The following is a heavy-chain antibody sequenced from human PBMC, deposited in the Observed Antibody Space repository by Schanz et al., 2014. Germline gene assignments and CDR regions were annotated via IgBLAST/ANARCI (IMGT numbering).Heavy chain of an antibody. V-gene: IGHV3-30*18. J-gene: IGHJ4*02. Sequence: QVQLVESGGGVVQPGRSLRLSCAASGFTFSTYGIHWVRQAPGKGLEWVAVISHDGSTKYYADSVKGRITISRDNSKNTLYLQMNSLRGEDTAVYYCAKDQGNWNGGLGLDYWGQGTLVTVSS. CDR2: ISHDGSTK. D-gene: IGHD1-20*01. CDR3: AKDQGNWNGGLGLDY. CDR1: GFTFSTYG.